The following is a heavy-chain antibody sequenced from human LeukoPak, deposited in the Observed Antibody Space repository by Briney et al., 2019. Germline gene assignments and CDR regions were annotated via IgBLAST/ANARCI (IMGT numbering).Heavy chain of an antibody. D-gene: IGHD6-13*01. CDR1: GFTFSSYW. CDR2: IKQDGSEK. J-gene: IGHJ5*02. Sequence: PGGSLRLSCAASGFTFSSYWMSWVRQAPGKGLEWVANIKQDGSEKYYVDSVKGRFTISRDDAKNSLYLQMNSLRAEDTAVYYCARDSIAAAGTPASWGQGTLVTVSS. V-gene: IGHV3-7*01. CDR3: ARDSIAAAGTPAS.